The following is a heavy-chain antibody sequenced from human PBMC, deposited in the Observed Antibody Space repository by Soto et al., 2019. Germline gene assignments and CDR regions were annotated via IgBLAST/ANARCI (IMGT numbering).Heavy chain of an antibody. V-gene: IGHV4-34*01. CDR2: INHSGST. Sequence: RQPPGKGLEWIGEINHSGSTNYNPSLKSRVTISVDTSKNQFSLKLSSVTAADTAVYYCAGRSYYYYGMDVWGQGTTVTVSS. CDR3: AGRSYYYYGMDV. D-gene: IGHD1-26*01. J-gene: IGHJ6*02.